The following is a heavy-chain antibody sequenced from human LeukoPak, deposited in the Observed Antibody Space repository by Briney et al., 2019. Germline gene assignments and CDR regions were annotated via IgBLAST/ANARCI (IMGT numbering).Heavy chain of an antibody. J-gene: IGHJ4*02. V-gene: IGHV1-69*13. CDR1: GGTFSRYG. Sequence: ASVTVSCTASGGTFSRYGISWVRQARGQGLEWMGGIVPLFGTAKYAQKFQGRVTITADESTSTVYMELRSLRSEDTAVFYCAREWDYESSGFFYSYWGQGTLVTVSS. CDR2: IVPLFGTA. D-gene: IGHD3-22*01. CDR3: AREWDYESSGFFYSY.